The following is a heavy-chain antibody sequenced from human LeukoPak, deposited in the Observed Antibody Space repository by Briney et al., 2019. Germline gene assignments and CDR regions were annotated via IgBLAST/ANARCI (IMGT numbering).Heavy chain of an antibody. J-gene: IGHJ3*02. CDR2: INPNSGGT. CDR3: ARDRSGKGAFDI. D-gene: IGHD1-26*01. Sequence: ASVKVSCKASGYTFTGYYMHWVRQAPGQGLEWMGWINPNSGGTNYAQKFQGRVTMTRDTSISTAYMELSRLRSDDTAAYYCARDRSGKGAFDIWGQGTMVTVSS. CDR1: GYTFTGYY. V-gene: IGHV1-2*02.